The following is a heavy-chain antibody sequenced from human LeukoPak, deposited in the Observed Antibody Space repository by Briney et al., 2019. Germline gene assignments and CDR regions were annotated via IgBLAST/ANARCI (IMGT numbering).Heavy chain of an antibody. D-gene: IGHD6-13*01. J-gene: IGHJ4*02. V-gene: IGHV3-7*01. CDR3: ARAGYSMFGFDY. CDR1: GFTFSSDW. CDR2: IKQDGSEK. Sequence: GGSLRLSCAASGFTFSSDWMSWVRQAPGKGLEWVASIKQDGSEKYYVDSVKGRFTISRDNAKNSLYLQMNSLRAEDTAVYYCARAGYSMFGFDYWGQGTLVTVSS.